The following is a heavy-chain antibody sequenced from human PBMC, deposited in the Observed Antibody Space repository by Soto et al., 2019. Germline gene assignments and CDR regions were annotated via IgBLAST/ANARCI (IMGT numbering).Heavy chain of an antibody. D-gene: IGHD2-15*01. V-gene: IGHV3-33*01. CDR1: GFTFSSYG. CDR2: IWYDGSNK. Sequence: GGSLRLSCAASGFTFSSYGMHWVRQAPGKGLEWVAVIWYDGSNKYYADSVKGRFTISRDNSKNTLYLQMNSLRAEDTAVYYCARRGRTCGSSGGSCSRYYYYMDVWGKGTTVTVSS. J-gene: IGHJ6*03. CDR3: ARRGRTCGSSGGSCSRYYYYMDV.